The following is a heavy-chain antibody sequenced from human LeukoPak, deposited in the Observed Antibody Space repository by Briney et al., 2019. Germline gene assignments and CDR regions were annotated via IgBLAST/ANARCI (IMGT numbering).Heavy chain of an antibody. D-gene: IGHD3-22*01. V-gene: IGHV3-30-3*01. CDR3: ARGTAYYYDSSGLNWFDP. J-gene: IGHJ5*02. CDR2: ISYDGSNK. Sequence: PGGSLRLSCAVSGFTFSSHAMHWVRQAPGKGLEWVAVISYDGSNKYYADSVKGRFTISRDNSKNTLYLQMNSLRAEDTAVYYCARGTAYYYDSSGLNWFDPWGQGTLVTVSS. CDR1: GFTFSSHA.